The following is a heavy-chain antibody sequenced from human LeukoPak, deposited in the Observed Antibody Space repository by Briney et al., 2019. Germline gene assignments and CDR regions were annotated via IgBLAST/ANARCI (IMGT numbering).Heavy chain of an antibody. V-gene: IGHV4-39*02. D-gene: IGHD6-25*01. CDR2: AYYGRSP. CDR1: GDSISRSTYY. CDR3: ARSSGTGTFSY. J-gene: IGHJ4*02. Sequence: TSETLSLTCTVSGDSISRSTYYWAWIRQPPGKGLEWIGSAYYGRSPYFNPSLESRATISVDTSKNHFSLKMSSVTAADTAVYYCARSSGTGTFSYWGQGTLVTVSS.